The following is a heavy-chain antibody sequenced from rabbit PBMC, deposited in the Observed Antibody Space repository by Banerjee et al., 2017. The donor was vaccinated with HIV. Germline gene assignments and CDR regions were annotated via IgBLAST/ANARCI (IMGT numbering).Heavy chain of an antibody. D-gene: IGHD6-1*01. CDR1: GFSFSSTYY. CDR2: IYGGSSGST. V-gene: IGHV1S40*01. J-gene: IGHJ6*01. Sequence: QSLEESGGDLVKPGASLTLTCTASGFSFSSTYYMCWVRQAPGKGLEWIACIYGGSSGSTYYASWAKGRFTISKTSSATVTLQMTSLTAADTATYFCARGTSDAGYGYATYFDFWGPGTLVTVS. CDR3: ARGTSDAGYGYATYFDF.